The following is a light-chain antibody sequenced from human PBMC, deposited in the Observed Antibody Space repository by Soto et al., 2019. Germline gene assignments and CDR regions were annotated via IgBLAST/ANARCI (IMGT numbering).Light chain of an antibody. V-gene: IGLV2-14*01. Sequence: QSALTQPASVSGSPGQSITISCTGTSSDVGGYDYVSWYQQHPGKAPKLIIYDVSNRPSGLSNRFSGSKPGNTASLTISGLQTEDEADYFCSSYRSSGTSYVFGTGTKLTVL. CDR1: SSDVGGYDY. J-gene: IGLJ1*01. CDR2: DVS. CDR3: SSYRSSGTSYV.